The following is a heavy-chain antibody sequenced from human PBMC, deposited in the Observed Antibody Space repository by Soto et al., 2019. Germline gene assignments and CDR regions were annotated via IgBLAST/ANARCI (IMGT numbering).Heavy chain of an antibody. Sequence: QVQLVQSVAEVKSPGTSVKVSCQTSGYTFADYSIHWVRQAHGQGLEYMGKVDPATGASDSTQKIQGRVSLTSDASTATVYMELNNLRSEDTAIYYCTRLSRVTFIVNWGQGTLVTVSS. CDR3: TRLSRVTFIVN. CDR2: VDPATGAS. V-gene: IGHV1-46*01. D-gene: IGHD3-16*02. CDR1: GYTFADYS. J-gene: IGHJ1*01.